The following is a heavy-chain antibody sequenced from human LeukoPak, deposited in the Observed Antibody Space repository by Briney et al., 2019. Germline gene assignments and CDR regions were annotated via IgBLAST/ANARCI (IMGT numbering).Heavy chain of an antibody. Sequence: SETLSLTCTVSGGSISSYYWSWIRQPAGKGLEWIGRIYTSGSTNYNPSLKSRVTMSVDTSKNQFSLKLSSVTAADTAVYYCARVGPVDYSGSGSYYLGYMDVWGKGTTVTVSS. CDR2: IYTSGST. CDR3: ARVGPVDYSGSGSYYLGYMDV. D-gene: IGHD3-10*01. V-gene: IGHV4-4*07. J-gene: IGHJ6*03. CDR1: GGSISSYY.